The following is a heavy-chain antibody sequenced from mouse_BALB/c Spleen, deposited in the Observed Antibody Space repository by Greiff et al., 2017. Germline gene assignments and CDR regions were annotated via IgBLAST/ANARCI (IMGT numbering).Heavy chain of an antibody. Sequence: VQLQQSGAELVKPGASVKLSCTASGFNIKDTYMHWVKQRPEQGLEWIGRIDPANGNTKYDPKFQGKATITADTSSNTAYLQLSSLTSEDTAVYYGAREAYLDYCALDYWGQGTSVTVSA. D-gene: IGHD6-5*01. CDR1: GFNIKDTY. J-gene: IGHJ4*01. CDR3: AREAYLDYCALDY. V-gene: IGHV14-3*02. CDR2: IDPANGNT.